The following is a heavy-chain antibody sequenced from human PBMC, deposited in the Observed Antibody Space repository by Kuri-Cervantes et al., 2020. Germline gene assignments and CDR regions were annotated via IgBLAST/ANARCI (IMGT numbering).Heavy chain of an antibody. CDR2: IPYDGSNK. J-gene: IGHJ3*02. CDR1: GFTLSTYG. D-gene: IGHD5-18*01. V-gene: IGHV3-30*12. CDR3: VRGGYGTALDI. Sequence: GGSLRLSCEASGFTLSTYGIHWVRQAPGKGLEWVAVIPYDGSNKYYADSVEGRFTISRDSAKNTLHLQLNSLRAEDTAVYYCVRGGYGTALDIWGQGTVVTVSS.